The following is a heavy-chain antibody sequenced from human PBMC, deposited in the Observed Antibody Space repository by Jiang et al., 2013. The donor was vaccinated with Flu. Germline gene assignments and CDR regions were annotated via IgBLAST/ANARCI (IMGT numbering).Heavy chain of an antibody. D-gene: IGHD5-12*01. Sequence: LLKPSETLSLTCAVYGGSFSGYYWSWIRQPPGKGLEWIGEINHSGSTNYNPSLKSRVTISVDTSKNQFSLKLSSVTAADTAVYYCARGGEKWLRFVWFDPWGQGTLVTVSS. V-gene: IGHV4-34*01. CDR3: ARGGEKWLRFVWFDP. CDR1: GGSFSGYY. J-gene: IGHJ5*02. CDR2: INHSGST.